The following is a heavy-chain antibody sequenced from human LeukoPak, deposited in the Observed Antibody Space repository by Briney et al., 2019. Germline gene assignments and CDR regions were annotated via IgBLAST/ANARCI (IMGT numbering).Heavy chain of an antibody. J-gene: IGHJ4*02. V-gene: IGHV3-21*01. CDR2: ISSTSDYI. CDR1: GYTFSHYS. CDR3: ARPPDY. Sequence: GGSLRLSCAASGYTFSHYSVNWVRQAPGKGLEWVSSISSTSDYIYYADSVKGRFTISRDNAKNSLYLQMNSLRAEDTAVYYCARPPDYWGQGTLVTVSS.